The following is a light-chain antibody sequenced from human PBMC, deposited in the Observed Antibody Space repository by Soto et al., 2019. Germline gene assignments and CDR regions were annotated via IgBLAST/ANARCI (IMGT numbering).Light chain of an antibody. J-gene: IGKJ2*01. Sequence: DIQMTQSPSTLSASVGDRVTITCRASQSISSWLAWYQQKPGKAPKLLIYDASSLESGVTSRFSGSGSGTEFTLTISSLQPDDFATYYCQQYNSYLGQGTKLEIK. V-gene: IGKV1-5*01. CDR2: DAS. CDR1: QSISSW. CDR3: QQYNSY.